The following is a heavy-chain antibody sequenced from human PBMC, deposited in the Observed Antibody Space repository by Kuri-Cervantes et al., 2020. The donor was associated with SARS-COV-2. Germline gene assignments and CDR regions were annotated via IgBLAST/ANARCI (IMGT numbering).Heavy chain of an antibody. CDR3: ARTLVVPAAMLGYYYYYMDV. Sequence: SETLSLTRTVSGGSISSYYWSWIRQPPGKGLEWIGYIYYSGSTNYNPSLKSRVTISVDTSKNQFSLKLSSVTAADTAVYYCARTLVVPAAMLGYYYYYMDVWGKGTMVTVSS. CDR1: GGSISSYY. D-gene: IGHD2-2*01. CDR2: IYYSGST. V-gene: IGHV4-59*01. J-gene: IGHJ6*03.